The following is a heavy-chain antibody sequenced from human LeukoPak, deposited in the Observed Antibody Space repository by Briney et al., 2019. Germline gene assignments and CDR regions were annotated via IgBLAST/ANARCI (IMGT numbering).Heavy chain of an antibody. J-gene: IGHJ3*02. CDR2: ISFDGSKK. D-gene: IGHD2-8*01. CDR3: AKGRQEWWTFDALDI. Sequence: GGSLRLSCAASGFTVSSNYMSWVRQAPGKGLEWVALISFDGSKKYLADSVKGRFTISRDNSKNTLYLQMNSLIPDDTAVYYCAKGRQEWWTFDALDIWGQETMVTVSS. CDR1: GFTVSSNY. V-gene: IGHV3-30*18.